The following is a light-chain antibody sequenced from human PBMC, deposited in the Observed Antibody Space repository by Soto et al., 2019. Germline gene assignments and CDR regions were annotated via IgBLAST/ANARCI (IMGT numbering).Light chain of an antibody. CDR2: NNN. Sequence: QLVLTQPPSASGTPGQRVTISCSGSSSNIETNTVDWYQHLPGTAPKVLIFNNNQRPSGVPDRFSGSKSGTSASLAISGLQSEDEADYYCAVWNDSLSGMVFGGGTKLTVL. CDR3: AVWNDSLSGMV. J-gene: IGLJ2*01. V-gene: IGLV1-44*01. CDR1: SSNIETNT.